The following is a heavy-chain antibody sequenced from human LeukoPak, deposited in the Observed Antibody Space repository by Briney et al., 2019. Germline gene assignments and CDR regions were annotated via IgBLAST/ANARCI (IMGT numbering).Heavy chain of an antibody. CDR1: GFIISTYV. CDR2: IRCDGSKK. Sequence: GGSLRLSCEASGFIISTYVMTWVPQAPGKGPEWVASIRCDGSKKYSTDSVTGRFTISRDNSKITLSLQMNSLRAEDTAVYYCARDGTEQLVRSVDYWGQGTLVTVSS. V-gene: IGHV3-30*02. J-gene: IGHJ4*02. D-gene: IGHD6-13*01. CDR3: ARDGTEQLVRSVDY.